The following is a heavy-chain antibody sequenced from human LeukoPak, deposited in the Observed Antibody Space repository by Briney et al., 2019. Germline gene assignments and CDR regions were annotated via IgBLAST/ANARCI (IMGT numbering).Heavy chain of an antibody. D-gene: IGHD3-22*01. CDR2: INPNSGGT. Sequence: ASVKVSCKASGYTFTGYYMHWVRQAPGQGLEWMGWINPNSGGTNYAQKFQGRVTMTRDTSISTAYMELSRLRSEDTAVYYCAIDSSGYYGALDIWGQGTMVTVSS. CDR3: AIDSSGYYGALDI. V-gene: IGHV1-2*02. J-gene: IGHJ3*02. CDR1: GYTFTGYY.